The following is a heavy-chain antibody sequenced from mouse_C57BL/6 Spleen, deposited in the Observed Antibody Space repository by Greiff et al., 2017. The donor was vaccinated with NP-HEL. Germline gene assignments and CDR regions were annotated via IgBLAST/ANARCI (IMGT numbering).Heavy chain of an antibody. CDR3: ARTQISTVVASYFGC. CDR2: IYPRSGNT. D-gene: IGHD1-1*01. J-gene: IGHJ2*01. V-gene: IGHV1-81*01. Sequence: VQLQQSGAELARPGASVKLSCKASGYTFTSYGISWVKQRTGQGLEWIGEIYPRSGNTYYNEKFKGKATLTADKSSSTAYMELRSLTSEDSAVFFWARTQISTVVASYFGCRGQGTTLTVA. CDR1: GYTFTSYG.